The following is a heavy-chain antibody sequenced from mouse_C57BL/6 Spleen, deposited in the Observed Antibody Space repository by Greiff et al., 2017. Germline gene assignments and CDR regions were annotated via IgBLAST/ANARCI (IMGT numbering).Heavy chain of an antibody. CDR3: ARKGTTVVAPGAMDY. CDR1: GYTFTSYW. V-gene: IGHV1-61*01. J-gene: IGHJ4*01. Sequence: QVQLKQPGAELVRPGSSVKLSCKASGYTFTSYWMDWVKQRPGQGLEWIGNIYPSDSETHYNQKFKDKATLTVDKSSSTAYMQLSSLTSEDSAVYYCARKGTTVVAPGAMDYWGQGTSVTVSS. CDR2: IYPSDSET. D-gene: IGHD1-1*01.